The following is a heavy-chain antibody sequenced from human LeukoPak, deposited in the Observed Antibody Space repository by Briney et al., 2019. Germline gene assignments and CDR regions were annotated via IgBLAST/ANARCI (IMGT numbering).Heavy chain of an antibody. CDR1: GGSISSYY. V-gene: IGHV4-59*08. CDR2: IYYSGST. D-gene: IGHD5-18*01. CDR3: ARRGYSYGVGLSSYYYMDV. Sequence: SETLSLTCTVSGGSISSYYWSWIRQPPGKGLEWIGYIYYSGSTNYNPSLKSRVTISVDTSKNQFSLKLSSVTAADTAVYYCARRGYSYGVGLSSYYYMDVWGKGTTVTVSS. J-gene: IGHJ6*03.